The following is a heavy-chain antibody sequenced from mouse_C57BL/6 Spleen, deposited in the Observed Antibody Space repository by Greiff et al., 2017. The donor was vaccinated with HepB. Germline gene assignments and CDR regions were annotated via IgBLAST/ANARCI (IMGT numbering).Heavy chain of an antibody. J-gene: IGHJ1*03. D-gene: IGHD1-1*01. CDR3: ARSYYGSSCGYFDV. CDR2: IYPSDSET. V-gene: IGHV1-61*01. Sequence: QVQLQQPGAELVRPGSSVKLSCKASGYTFTSYWMDWVKQRPGQGLEWIGNIYPSDSETHYNQKFKDKATLTVDKSSSTAYMQLSSLTSEDSAVYYCARSYYGSSCGYFDVWGTGTTVTVSS. CDR1: GYTFTSYW.